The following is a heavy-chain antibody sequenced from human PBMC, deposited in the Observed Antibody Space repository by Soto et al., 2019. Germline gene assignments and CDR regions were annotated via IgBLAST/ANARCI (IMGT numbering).Heavy chain of an antibody. CDR3: AKSSIRAWFDP. Sequence: GGSLRLSCAASGFTFSSYGMHWVRQAPGKGLEWVAVISYDGSNKYYADSVKGRFTISRDNSKNTLYLQMNSLRAEDTAVYYCAKSSIRAWFDPWGQGTLVTVS. V-gene: IGHV3-30*18. CDR1: GFTFSSYG. CDR2: ISYDGSNK. D-gene: IGHD3-10*01. J-gene: IGHJ5*02.